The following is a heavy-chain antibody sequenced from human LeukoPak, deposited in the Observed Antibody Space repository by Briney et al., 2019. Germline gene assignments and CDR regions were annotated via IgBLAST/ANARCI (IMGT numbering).Heavy chain of an antibody. J-gene: IGHJ4*02. CDR2: VSDDGNSR. V-gene: IGHV3-23*01. CDR3: VRLFGGVTTFDY. D-gene: IGHD4-17*01. CDR1: GFSFSSCA. Sequence: GGSLRLSCAASGFSFSSCAMSWVRQAPGKGPQWVSGVSDDGNSRYYADSLKGRFTISRDNAKNSLYLQVNSLRVDDTAVYYCVRLFGGVTTFDYWGQGTLVTVSS.